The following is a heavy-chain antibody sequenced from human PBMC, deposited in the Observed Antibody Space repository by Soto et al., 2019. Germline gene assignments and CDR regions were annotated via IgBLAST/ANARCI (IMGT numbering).Heavy chain of an antibody. D-gene: IGHD2-2*01. CDR1: GGSFSGYY. CDR2: INHSGST. V-gene: IGHV4-34*01. Sequence: SETLSLTCAVYGGSFSGYYWSWIRQPPGKGLEWIGEINHSGSTNYNPSLKSRVTISVDTSKNQFSLKLSSVTAADTAVYYCARGAGIVVVPAARRRAFDIWGQGTMVTVSS. CDR3: ARGAGIVVVPAARRRAFDI. J-gene: IGHJ3*02.